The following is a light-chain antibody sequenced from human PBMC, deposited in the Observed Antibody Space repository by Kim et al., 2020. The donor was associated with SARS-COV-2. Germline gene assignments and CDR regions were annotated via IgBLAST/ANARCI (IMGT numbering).Light chain of an antibody. CDR2: RNN. CDR3: SAWDSSLSVWV. J-gene: IGLJ3*02. V-gene: IGLV10-54*04. Sequence: QAGLTQPPSVSKGLRQTATLTCTGNSNNVGNQGAAWLQQHQGHPPRLLSYRNNNRPSGISERFSASRSGNTASLTITGLQPEDEADYYCSAWDSSLSVWVFGGGTKVTV. CDR1: SNNVGNQG.